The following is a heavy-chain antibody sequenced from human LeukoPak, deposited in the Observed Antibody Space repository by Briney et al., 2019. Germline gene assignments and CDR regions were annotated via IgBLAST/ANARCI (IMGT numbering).Heavy chain of an antibody. Sequence: SETLSLTCTVSGGSISSYYWSWIRQPPRKRLEWIGHIYYSGSTNYNPSLKSRVTISVDTSKNQFSLKLSSVTAADTAVYYCASRSSIWSGYQDTLYYFDSWGQGTLVTVSS. J-gene: IGHJ4*02. D-gene: IGHD3-3*01. CDR1: GGSISSYY. V-gene: IGHV4-59*01. CDR3: ASRSSIWSGYQDTLYYFDS. CDR2: IYYSGST.